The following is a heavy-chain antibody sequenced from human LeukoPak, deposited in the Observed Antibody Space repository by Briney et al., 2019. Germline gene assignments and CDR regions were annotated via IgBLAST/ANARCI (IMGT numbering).Heavy chain of an antibody. Sequence: GGSLRLSCAASGFTVSTNYMSWVRQAPGKGLEWVSLIYSGGSTYYADSVKGRFTISRDNSKNTLYLQMNSLRAEDTAVYYCARHRGGSYRLDFWGQGTLDTVSS. J-gene: IGHJ4*02. V-gene: IGHV3-53*01. CDR1: GFTVSTNY. CDR2: IYSGGST. CDR3: ARHRGGSYRLDF. D-gene: IGHD1-26*01.